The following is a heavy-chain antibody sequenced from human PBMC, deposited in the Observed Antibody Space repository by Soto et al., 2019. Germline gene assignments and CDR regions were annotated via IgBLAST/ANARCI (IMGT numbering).Heavy chain of an antibody. D-gene: IGHD5-12*01. Sequence: LRLSCAAAGCTGVDYAMHWVRQAPGKGLEWVSGISWNSETIDYADSVKGRFTISRDNAKSSLFLQMNSLRPDDTALYYCAKDMKWGGVTTIHYFDSWGQGTLVTVSS. CDR1: GCTGVDYA. J-gene: IGHJ4*02. CDR2: ISWNSETI. CDR3: AKDMKWGGVTTIHYFDS. V-gene: IGHV3-9*01.